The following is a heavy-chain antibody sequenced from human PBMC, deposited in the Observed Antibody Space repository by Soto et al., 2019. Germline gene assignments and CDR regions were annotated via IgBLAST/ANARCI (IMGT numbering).Heavy chain of an antibody. J-gene: IGHJ4*02. CDR2: VSYDERNI. Sequence: GGSLRLSCVASGFTFSTSDMHWVRQAPVQGLEWVAVVSYDERNIYYADSVKGRFSVSRDNSKNTLFLHMNSLRAEDTAVYFCAKLVDKSLDDYWGQGALVTVSS. CDR3: AKLVDKSLDDY. D-gene: IGHD3-16*01. CDR1: GFTFSTSD. V-gene: IGHV3-30*18.